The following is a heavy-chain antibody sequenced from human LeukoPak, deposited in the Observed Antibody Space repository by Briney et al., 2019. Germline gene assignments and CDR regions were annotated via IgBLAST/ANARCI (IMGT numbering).Heavy chain of an antibody. Sequence: GGSLRLSCAASGFTFSNYAMSWVRQAPGKGLEWVSGSSGSGGSTYYANSVKGRFTISRDNSKNTLYLQMDSLRAEDTAVYYCARDHNYASDYWGQGTLVTVSS. CDR3: ARDHNYASDY. CDR2: SSGSGGST. CDR1: GFTFSNYA. V-gene: IGHV3-23*01. D-gene: IGHD1-1*01. J-gene: IGHJ4*02.